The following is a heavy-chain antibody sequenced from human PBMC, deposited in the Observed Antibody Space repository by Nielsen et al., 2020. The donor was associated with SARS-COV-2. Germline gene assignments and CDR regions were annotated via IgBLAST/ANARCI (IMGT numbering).Heavy chain of an antibody. J-gene: IGHJ4*02. CDR3: ARASPRTIFGVVIIGGSLDY. V-gene: IGHV4-59*01. D-gene: IGHD3-3*01. CDR1: GGSISSYY. CDR2: IYYSGST. Sequence: SETLSFTCTVSGGSISSYYWSWIRQPPGKGLEWIGYIYYSGSTNYNPSLKSRVTISVDTSKNQFSLKLSSVTAADTAVYYCARASPRTIFGVVIIGGSLDYWGQGTLVTVSS.